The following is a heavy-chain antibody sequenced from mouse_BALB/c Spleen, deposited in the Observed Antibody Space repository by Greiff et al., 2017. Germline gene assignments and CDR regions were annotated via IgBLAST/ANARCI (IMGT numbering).Heavy chain of an antibody. CDR1: GFNIKDYY. Sequence: EVQLQQSGAELVRPGALVKLSCKASGFNIKDYYMHWVKQRPEQGLEWIGWIDPENGNTIYDPKFQGKASITADTSSNTAYLQLSSLTSEDTAVYYCARRGGNPFAYWGQGTLVTVSA. CDR2: IDPENGNT. CDR3: ARRGGNPFAY. D-gene: IGHD2-1*01. J-gene: IGHJ3*01. V-gene: IGHV14-1*02.